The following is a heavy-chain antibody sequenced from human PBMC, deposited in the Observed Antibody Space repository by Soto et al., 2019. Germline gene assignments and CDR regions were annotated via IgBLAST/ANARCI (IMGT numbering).Heavy chain of an antibody. CDR3: ARGFHCSSTSCYFGSLVGLGGAFDI. V-gene: IGHV1-18*01. CDR2: ISAYNGNT. D-gene: IGHD2-2*01. J-gene: IGHJ3*02. Sequence: ASVKVSCKASGYTFTSYGISWVRQAPGQGLEWMGWISAYNGNTNYAQKLQGRVTMTTDTSTSTAYMELRSLRSDDTAVYYCARGFHCSSTSCYFGSLVGLGGAFDIWGQGTMVTVSS. CDR1: GYTFTSYG.